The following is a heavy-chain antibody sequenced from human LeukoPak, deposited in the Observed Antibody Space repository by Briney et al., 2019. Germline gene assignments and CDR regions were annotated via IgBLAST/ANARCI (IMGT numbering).Heavy chain of an antibody. CDR1: GFTFSSYA. V-gene: IGHV3-23*01. D-gene: IGHD3-22*01. CDR2: ISGSGGST. CDR3: AKASAMIVVVSKHFDY. Sequence: GGSLRLSCAASGFTFSSYAMSWVRQAPGKGLEWVSAISGSGGSTYYADSVKGRFTISRGNSKNTLYLQMNSLRAEDTAVYYCAKASAMIVVVSKHFDYWGQGTLVTVSS. J-gene: IGHJ4*02.